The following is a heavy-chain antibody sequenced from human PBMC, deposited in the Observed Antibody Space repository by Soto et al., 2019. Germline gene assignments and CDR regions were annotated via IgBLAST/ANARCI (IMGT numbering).Heavy chain of an antibody. Sequence: GGSLRLSCAASGFTFSSYSMNWVRQAPGKGLEWVSSISSSSSYIYYADSVKGRFTISRDNAKNSLYLQMNSLRAEDTAVYYCQRVGTADYDILTGYYNYYYYGMDVWGQGTTVTVSS. D-gene: IGHD3-9*01. CDR3: QRVGTADYDILTGYYNYYYYGMDV. J-gene: IGHJ6*02. V-gene: IGHV3-21*01. CDR1: GFTFSSYS. CDR2: ISSSSSYI.